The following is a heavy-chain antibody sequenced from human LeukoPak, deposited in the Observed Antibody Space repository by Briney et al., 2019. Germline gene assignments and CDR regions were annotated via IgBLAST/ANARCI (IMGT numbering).Heavy chain of an antibody. CDR1: GYTFTSYG. Sequence: GASVTVSCKASGYTFTSYGISWVRQAPGQGLEWMGWISAYNGNTNYAQKLQGRVTMTTDTSTSTAYMELRSLRSDDTAVYYCARDSRGRWLPYHNRSLDYWGQGTLVTVSS. CDR3: ARDSRGRWLPYHNRSLDY. J-gene: IGHJ4*02. CDR2: ISAYNGNT. V-gene: IGHV1-18*01. D-gene: IGHD5-24*01.